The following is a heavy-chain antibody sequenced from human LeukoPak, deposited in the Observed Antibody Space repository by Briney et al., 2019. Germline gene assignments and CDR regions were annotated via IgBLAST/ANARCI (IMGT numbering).Heavy chain of an antibody. CDR2: INHSGST. J-gene: IGHJ5*02. D-gene: IGHD3-3*01. CDR1: GGSFSGYY. CDR3: ARVVEGYYDFWSGYYRPYNWFDP. Sequence: KPSETLSLTCAVYGGSFSGYYWSWIRQPPGKGLEWIGEINHSGSTNYNPSLKSRVTISVDTSKNQFSLKLSSVTAADTAVYYCARVVEGYYDFWSGYYRPYNWFDPWGQGTLVTVSS. V-gene: IGHV4-34*01.